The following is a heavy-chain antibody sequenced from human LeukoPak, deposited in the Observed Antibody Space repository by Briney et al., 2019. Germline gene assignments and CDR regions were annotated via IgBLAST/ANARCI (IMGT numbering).Heavy chain of an antibody. J-gene: IGHJ3*02. D-gene: IGHD1-14*01. CDR1: GYTFTSYD. CDR3: ARGLPEDPGLFDI. V-gene: IGHV1-8*01. CDR2: MNPNSGNT. Sequence: ASVKVSCKASGYTFTSYDINWVRQATGQGLEWMGWMNPNSGNTGYAQKFQGRVTMTRNTSISTAYMELSSLRSEDTAMYYCARGLPEDPGLFDIWGQGTMVTVSS.